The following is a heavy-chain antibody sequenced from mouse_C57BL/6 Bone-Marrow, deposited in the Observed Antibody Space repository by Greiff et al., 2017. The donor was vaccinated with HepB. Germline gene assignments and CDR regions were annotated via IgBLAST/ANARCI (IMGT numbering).Heavy chain of an antibody. Sequence: QVQLQQPGAELVMPGASVKLSCKASGYTFTSYWMHWVKQRPGQGLEWIGEIDPSDSYTNYNQKFKGKSTLTVDKSSSTAYMQLSSLTSEDSAVYYWARKGTTVVDWYFDGGGTGTTVTVSS. J-gene: IGHJ1*03. V-gene: IGHV1-69*01. CDR1: GYTFTSYW. CDR2: IDPSDSYT. D-gene: IGHD1-1*01. CDR3: ARKGTTVVDWYFDG.